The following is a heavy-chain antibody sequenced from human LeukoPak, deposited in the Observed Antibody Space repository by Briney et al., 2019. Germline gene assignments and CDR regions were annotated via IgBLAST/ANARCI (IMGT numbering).Heavy chain of an antibody. CDR2: IIPIFGTA. V-gene: IGHV1-69*13. CDR3: ARDGDYYDSSGYYRGTY. CDR1: GGTFSSYA. D-gene: IGHD3-22*01. J-gene: IGHJ4*02. Sequence: GASVKVSCKASGGTFSSYAISWVRQAPGQGLEWMGGIIPIFGTANYAQKFQGRVTITADESTSTAYMELSSLRSEDTAVYYCARDGDYYDSSGYYRGTYWGQGTLVTVSS.